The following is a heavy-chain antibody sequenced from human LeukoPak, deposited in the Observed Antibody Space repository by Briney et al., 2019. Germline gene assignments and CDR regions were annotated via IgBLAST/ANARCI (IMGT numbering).Heavy chain of an antibody. D-gene: IGHD6-19*01. CDR1: GGSFSGYY. CDR2: INHSGST. J-gene: IGHJ4*02. V-gene: IGHV4-34*01. Sequence: SETLSLTCAVYGGSFSGYYWTWIRQPPGKGLEWIGEINHSGSTNYNPSLKSRVTISVDTSKNRFSPKLSSVTAADTAVYYCARAERAVAGISPLYYFDYWGQGTLATVSS. CDR3: ARAERAVAGISPLYYFDY.